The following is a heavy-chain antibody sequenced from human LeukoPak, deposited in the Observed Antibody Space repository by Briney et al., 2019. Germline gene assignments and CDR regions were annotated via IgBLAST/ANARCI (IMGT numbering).Heavy chain of an antibody. D-gene: IGHD6-13*01. V-gene: IGHV4-34*01. CDR3: ARGVAAAVSPNWFDP. CDR2: IYHSGST. Sequence: PSETLSLTCAVYGGSFSGYYWSWIRRPPGKGLEWIGEIYHSGSTNYNPSLKSRVTISVDKSKNQFSLKLSSVTAADTAVYYCARGVAAAVSPNWFDPWGQGTLVTVSS. CDR1: GGSFSGYY. J-gene: IGHJ5*02.